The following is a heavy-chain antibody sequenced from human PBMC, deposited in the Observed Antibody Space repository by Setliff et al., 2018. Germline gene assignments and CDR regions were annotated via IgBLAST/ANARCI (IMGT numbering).Heavy chain of an antibody. Sequence: PGGSLRLSCAASGFTFSSYAMSWVRQAPGKGLEWVSAISGGGGSTYYADSVKGRFTVSRDNSRNTLYLDMNSLRGEDTAVYYCARDKGVISLDYWGQGTLVTVS. CDR1: GFTFSSYA. V-gene: IGHV3-23*01. CDR2: ISGGGGST. J-gene: IGHJ4*02. CDR3: ARDKGVISLDY. D-gene: IGHD3-10*01.